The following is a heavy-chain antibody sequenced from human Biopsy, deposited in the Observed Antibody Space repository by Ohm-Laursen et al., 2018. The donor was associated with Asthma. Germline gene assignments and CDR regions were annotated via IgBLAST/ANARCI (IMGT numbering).Heavy chain of an antibody. J-gene: IGHJ5*01. D-gene: IGHD2-2*01. Sequence: SQTLSLTCAVSGGSINSGAFYWGWVRQHPGKGPEWIGYINYSGNTYYNPSLKSRVIISVETSTNQFSLKLTSVTAADSALYYCARDLAGSCTSASCYGFDSWGQGAQVTVSS. CDR1: GGSINSGAFY. CDR2: INYSGNT. V-gene: IGHV4-31*11. CDR3: ARDLAGSCTSASCYGFDS.